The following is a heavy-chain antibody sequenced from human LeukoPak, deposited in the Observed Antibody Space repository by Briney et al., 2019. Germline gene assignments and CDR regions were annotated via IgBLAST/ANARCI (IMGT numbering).Heavy chain of an antibody. D-gene: IGHD2-2*01. CDR1: GGTFSSYA. V-gene: IGHV1-69*01. J-gene: IGHJ3*02. CDR2: IIPIFGTA. Sequence: SEKVSCKASGGTFSSYAISWVRQAPGQGLEWMGGIIPIFGTANYAQKFQGRVTITADESTSTAYMELSSLRSEDTAVYYCAYSQVPAARSSANDAFDIWGQGTMVTVSS. CDR3: AYSQVPAARSSANDAFDI.